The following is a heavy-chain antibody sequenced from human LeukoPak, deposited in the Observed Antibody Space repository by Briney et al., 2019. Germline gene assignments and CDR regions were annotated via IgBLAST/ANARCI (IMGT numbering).Heavy chain of an antibody. CDR2: ISSGAATI. D-gene: IGHD6-13*01. V-gene: IGHV3-48*03. CDR3: ARVGVLSSSWLLY. CDR1: GFTFSSYE. Sequence: QPGGSLRLSCAASGFTFSSYEMNWVRQAPGKGLEWVPSISSGAATIYYADSVKGRFTISRDNAKNSLYLQMNSLRAADTAVYYCARVGVLSSSWLLYWGQGTLVTVSS. J-gene: IGHJ4*02.